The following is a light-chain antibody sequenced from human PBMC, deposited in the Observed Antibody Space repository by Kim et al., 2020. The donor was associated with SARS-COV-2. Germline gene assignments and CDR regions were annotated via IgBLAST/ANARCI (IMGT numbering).Light chain of an antibody. CDR1: ESVCNSY. V-gene: IGKV3-20*01. Sequence: SPGETAPPPLRASESVCNSYLPLYPQKPGQAPTVLISSAYSRATGVPDRFSGSVSGTDFTLTITRLEPEDFAVYYCQQYGNSPHTFGQGTKVEIK. CDR2: SAY. J-gene: IGKJ1*01. CDR3: QQYGNSPHT.